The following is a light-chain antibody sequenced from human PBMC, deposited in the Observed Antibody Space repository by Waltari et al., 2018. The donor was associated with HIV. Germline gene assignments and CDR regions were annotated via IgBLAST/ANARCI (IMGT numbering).Light chain of an antibody. CDR2: SNN. CDR1: RSNIGSNT. J-gene: IGLJ2*01. V-gene: IGLV1-44*01. CDR3: AAWDDSLNGVV. Sequence: QSVLTQPPSASATPGQRVTISCSGSRSNIGSNTVNWYQQLPGTAPKLLIYSNNQRPSGVPDRFSGSKSGTSASLAISGLQSEDEADYYCAAWDDSLNGVVFGGGTKLTVL.